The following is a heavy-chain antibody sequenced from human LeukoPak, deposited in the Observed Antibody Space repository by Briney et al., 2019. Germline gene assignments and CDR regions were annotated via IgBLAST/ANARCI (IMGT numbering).Heavy chain of an antibody. CDR3: ARSLPRILVVIAAGYYYGMDV. J-gene: IGHJ6*02. CDR1: GGTFTSYD. CDR2: MNPNSGNT. V-gene: IGHV1-8*01. Sequence: GASVKVSCKASGGTFTSYDINWVRQATGQGLEWMGWMNPNSGNTGYAQKFQGRVTMTRNTSISTAYMELSSLRSEDTAVYYCARSLPRILVVIAAGYYYGMDVWGQGTTVTVSS. D-gene: IGHD2-21*01.